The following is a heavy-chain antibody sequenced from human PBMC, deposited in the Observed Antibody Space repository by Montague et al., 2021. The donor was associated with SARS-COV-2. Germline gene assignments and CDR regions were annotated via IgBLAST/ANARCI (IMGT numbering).Heavy chain of an antibody. V-gene: IGHV4-39*01. D-gene: IGHD5-12*01. CDR3: ARQRRKRLQVATTHACFDF. CDR2: IYYSGST. Sequence: SETLSLTCTVSGGSISSSTYYWDWIRQPPGKGLEWIGSIYYSGSTXYNPSLKSRVTISVDTSKNQFSLKLDSVTAADTAVYYCARQRRKRLQVATTHACFDFWGQGALVTVSS. CDR1: GGSISSSTYY. J-gene: IGHJ3*01.